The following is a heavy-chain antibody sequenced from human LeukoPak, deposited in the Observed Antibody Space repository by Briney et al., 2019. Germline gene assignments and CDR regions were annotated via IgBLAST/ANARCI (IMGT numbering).Heavy chain of an antibody. CDR1: GYTFTSYG. V-gene: IGHV1-18*01. CDR3: ARPYYYESTGYYLEGLYYFDY. J-gene: IGHJ4*02. Sequence: ASVKASCKASGYTFTSYGISWVRQAPGQGLEWMGWISAYNGNTKHAQKLQGRVTMTTDTSTSTAYMELRSLRSDDTAVYYCARPYYYESTGYYLEGLYYFDYWGQGTLVTVSS. CDR2: ISAYNGNT. D-gene: IGHD3-22*01.